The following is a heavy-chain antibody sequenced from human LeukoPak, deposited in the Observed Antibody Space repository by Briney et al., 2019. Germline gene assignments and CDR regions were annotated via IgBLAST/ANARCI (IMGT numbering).Heavy chain of an antibody. V-gene: IGHV3-11*03. D-gene: IGHD1-26*01. CDR2: ISGSSSYT. CDR3: ARSGSYYNLDYFDY. J-gene: IGHJ4*02. CDR1: GFTFSDYY. Sequence: GGSLRLSCAASGFTFSDYYMNWIRQAPGKGLEWASYISGSSSYTKYADSVKGRFTISRDNAKKSLYLQINSLRVEDTAVYYCARSGSYYNLDYFDYWGQGTLVTVSS.